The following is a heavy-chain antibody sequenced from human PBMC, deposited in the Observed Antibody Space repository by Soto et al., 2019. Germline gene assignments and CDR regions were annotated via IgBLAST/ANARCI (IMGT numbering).Heavy chain of an antibody. CDR1: GYSFTSYW. V-gene: IGHV1-8*02. CDR3: VREERGRYYDFWSGRHDAFDI. D-gene: IGHD3-3*01. CDR2: MNPNSGNT. Sequence: PGESLKISCKGSGYSFTSYWINWVRQATGQGLEWMGWMNPNSGNTGYAQKFQGRVTMTRNTSISTAYMELSSLRSEDTAVYYCVREERGRYYDFWSGRHDAFDIWGQGTMVTVSS. J-gene: IGHJ3*02.